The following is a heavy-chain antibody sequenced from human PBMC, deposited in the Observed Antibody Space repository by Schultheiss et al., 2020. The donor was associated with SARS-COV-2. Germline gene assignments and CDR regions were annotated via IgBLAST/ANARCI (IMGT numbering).Heavy chain of an antibody. D-gene: IGHD3-10*01. CDR1: GFTFSSYW. V-gene: IGHV3-30-3*01. J-gene: IGHJ6*02. CDR3: ARPPGVDTIYYYYYGMDV. Sequence: GGSLRLSCAASGFTFSSYWMSWVRQAPGKGLEWVAVISYDGSNKYYADSVKGRFTISRDNAKNSLYLQMNSLRAEDTAVYYCARPPGVDTIYYYYYGMDVWGQGTTVTVSS. CDR2: ISYDGSNK.